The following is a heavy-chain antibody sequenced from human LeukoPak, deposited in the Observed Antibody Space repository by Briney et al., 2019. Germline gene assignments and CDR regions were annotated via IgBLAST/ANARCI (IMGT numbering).Heavy chain of an antibody. Sequence: ASETLSLTCTVSGGSISSGDYYWSWLRQPPGKGLEWIGYIYYSGSTYYNPSLKSRVTISVDTSKNQFSLKLSSVTAADTAVYYCARGERLDYYSSGSLKWGQGTLVTVSS. V-gene: IGHV4-30-4*01. J-gene: IGHJ4*02. CDR2: IYYSGST. CDR1: GGSISSGDYY. CDR3: ARGERLDYYSSGSLK. D-gene: IGHD3-10*01.